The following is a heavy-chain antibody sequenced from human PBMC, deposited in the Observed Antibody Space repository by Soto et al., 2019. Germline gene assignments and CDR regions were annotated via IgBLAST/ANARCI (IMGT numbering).Heavy chain of an antibody. D-gene: IGHD3-9*01. CDR2: ISSSSSTI. J-gene: IGHJ4*02. CDR3: ARDRYDILTGYYPIDY. V-gene: IGHV3-48*02. CDR1: GFTFSSYS. Sequence: EVQLVESGGGLVQPGGSLRLSCAVSGFTFSSYSMNWVRQAPGKGLEWVSYISSSSSTIYYADSVKGRFTISRDNAKNSLYLQMNSLRDEDTAVYYCARDRYDILTGYYPIDYWGQGTLVTVSS.